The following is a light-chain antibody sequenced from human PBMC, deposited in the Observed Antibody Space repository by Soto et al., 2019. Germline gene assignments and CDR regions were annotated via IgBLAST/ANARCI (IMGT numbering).Light chain of an antibody. CDR2: DNN. CDR3: GTWDSSLSANV. Sequence: VLTQPPSVSAAPGQKVTISCSGSSSNIGNNYVSWYQQLPGTAPKLLIYDNNKRPSGIPDRFSGSKSGTSATLGITGLQTGDEADYYCGTWDSSLSANVFGTGTKVTVL. J-gene: IGLJ1*01. CDR1: SSNIGNNY. V-gene: IGLV1-51*01.